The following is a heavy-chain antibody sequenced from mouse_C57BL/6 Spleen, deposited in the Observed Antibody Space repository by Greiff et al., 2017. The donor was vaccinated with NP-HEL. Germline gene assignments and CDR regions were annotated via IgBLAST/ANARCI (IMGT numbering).Heavy chain of an antibody. J-gene: IGHJ4*01. D-gene: IGHD2-5*01. CDR2: IYPGDGDT. CDR1: GYAFSSSW. V-gene: IGHV1-82*01. Sequence: VQLQQSGPELVKPGASVKISCKASGYAFSSSWMNWVKQRPGKGLEWIGRIYPGDGDTNYNGKFKGKATLTADKSSSTAYMQLSSLTSEDSAVYFCARREGGTYYSNYDAMDYWGQGTSVTVSS. CDR3: ARREGGTYYSNYDAMDY.